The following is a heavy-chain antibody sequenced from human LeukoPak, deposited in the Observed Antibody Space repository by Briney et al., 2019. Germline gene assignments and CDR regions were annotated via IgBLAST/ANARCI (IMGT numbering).Heavy chain of an antibody. D-gene: IGHD3-9*01. V-gene: IGHV7-4-1*02. CDR1: GYTFTSYA. J-gene: IGHJ6*02. CDR3: AREYVRYFDWSSYGMDV. Sequence: ASVKVSCKASGYTFTSYAMNWVRQAPGQGLEWMGWINTNTGNPTYAQGFTGRFVFSLDTSVSTAYLQISSLKAEDTAVYYCAREYVRYFDWSSYGMDVWGQGTTVTVSS. CDR2: INTNTGNP.